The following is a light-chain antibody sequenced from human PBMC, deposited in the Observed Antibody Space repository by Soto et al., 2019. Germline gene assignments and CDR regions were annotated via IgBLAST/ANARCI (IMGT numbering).Light chain of an antibody. Sequence: DMQTTQSPSTLSASVGDRVTITCRASQSISSWLAWYQQKPGKAPKLLIYDASSLESGVPSRFSGSASGTEFTLTISSLQPDDFATYYCQQYNIYPWTFGQGTKVDIK. J-gene: IGKJ1*01. CDR1: QSISSW. CDR3: QQYNIYPWT. CDR2: DAS. V-gene: IGKV1-5*01.